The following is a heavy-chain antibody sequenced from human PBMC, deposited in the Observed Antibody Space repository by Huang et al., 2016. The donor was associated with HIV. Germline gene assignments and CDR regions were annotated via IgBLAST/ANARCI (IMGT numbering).Heavy chain of an antibody. D-gene: IGHD3-10*01. CDR2: SDPTRGAI. CDR3: AREAWASGVAHYFDY. CDR1: GYSFTGHF. J-gene: IGHJ4*02. Sequence: QVQLVQSGAEVKRPGASVKVSCKASGYSFTGHFIHWVRQALGQGLEGMGRSDPTRGAISWSSRVQGRVSMTRDKSIGTAYMELSGLRSDDTAVFFCAREAWASGVAHYFDYWGPGTLVTVSS. V-gene: IGHV1-2*06.